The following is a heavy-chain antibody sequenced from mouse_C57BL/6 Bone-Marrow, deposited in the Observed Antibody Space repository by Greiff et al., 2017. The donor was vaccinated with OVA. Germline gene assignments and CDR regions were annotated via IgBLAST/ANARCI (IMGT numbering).Heavy chain of an antibody. V-gene: IGHV1-64*01. CDR1: GYTFTSYW. CDR3: ARVYYDGSSLAWFAY. CDR2: IHPNSGSI. D-gene: IGHD1-1*01. J-gene: IGHJ3*01. Sequence: VQLQQPGAELVKPGASVKLSCKASGYTFTSYWMHWVKQRPGQGLEWIGMIHPNSGSINYNEKLKSKATLTVDKSSSTAYMQLISLTSEDSAVYYCARVYYDGSSLAWFAYWGQGTLVTVSA.